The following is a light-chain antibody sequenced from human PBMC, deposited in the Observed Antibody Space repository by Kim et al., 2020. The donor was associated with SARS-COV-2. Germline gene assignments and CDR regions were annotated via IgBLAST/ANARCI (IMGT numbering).Light chain of an antibody. V-gene: IGLV6-57*03. J-gene: IGLJ3*02. CDR2: DDN. CDR1: SSSIASSY. Sequence: TVTISCPRSSSSIASSYVPWYQPRPGSAPSTVLYDDNERPSGVPDRFSGSIDSSSNPASLTISGLRTEDEADYYCQSYDSSKDCVFGGGTQLTVL. CDR3: QSYDSSKDCV.